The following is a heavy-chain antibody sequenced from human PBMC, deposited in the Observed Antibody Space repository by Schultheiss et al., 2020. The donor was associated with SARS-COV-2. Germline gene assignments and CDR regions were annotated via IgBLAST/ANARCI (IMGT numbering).Heavy chain of an antibody. CDR2: IYYSGST. D-gene: IGHD3-3*01. Sequence: GSLRLSCTVSGGSISSSSYYWGWIRQPPGKGLEWIGYIYYSGSTYYNPSLKSRVTISVDKSKNQFSLKLSSVTAADTAVYYCARDNTPIFGVVRYYYGMDVWGQGTTVTVSS. J-gene: IGHJ6*02. CDR1: GGSISSSSYY. CDR3: ARDNTPIFGVVRYYYGMDV. V-gene: IGHV4-39*07.